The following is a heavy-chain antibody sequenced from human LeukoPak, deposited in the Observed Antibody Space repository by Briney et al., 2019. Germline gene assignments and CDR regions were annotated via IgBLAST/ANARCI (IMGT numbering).Heavy chain of an antibody. CDR2: ISWNSGSI. D-gene: IGHD6-13*01. V-gene: IGHV3-9*01. J-gene: IGHJ4*02. Sequence: PGGSLRLSCAASGFTFDDYAMHWVRQAPGKGLEWVSGISWNSGSIGYADSVKGRFTISRDNAKNSLYLQVNSLRAEDTALYYCAKDIAAAGPFDYWGQGTLVTVSS. CDR3: AKDIAAAGPFDY. CDR1: GFTFDDYA.